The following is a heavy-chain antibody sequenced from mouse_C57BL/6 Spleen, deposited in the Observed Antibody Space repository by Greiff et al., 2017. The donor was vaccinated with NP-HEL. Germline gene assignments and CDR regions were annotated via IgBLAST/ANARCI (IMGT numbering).Heavy chain of an antibody. Sequence: QVQLQQSGAELVKPGASVKISCKASGYAFSSYWMNWVKQRPGKGLEWIGQIYPGDGDTNYNGKFKGKATLTADKSSSTAYMQLSSLTSEDSAVYFCAREGAAQATVWAYWGQGTLVTVSA. D-gene: IGHD3-2*02. CDR2: IYPGDGDT. V-gene: IGHV1-80*01. CDR3: AREGAAQATVWAY. CDR1: GYAFSSYW. J-gene: IGHJ3*01.